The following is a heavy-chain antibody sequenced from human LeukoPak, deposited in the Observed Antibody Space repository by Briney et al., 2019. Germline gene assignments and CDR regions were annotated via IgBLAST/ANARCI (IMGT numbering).Heavy chain of an antibody. CDR2: IYPGDSDT. V-gene: IGHV5-51*01. D-gene: IGHD4/OR15-4a*01. CDR1: GYTFTNYW. CDR3: ARHIGLTTRYFDY. Sequence: GESLKISCKGSGYTFTNYWIGWVRQMPGKGLEWMGMIYPGDSDTRYSPPFQGHVTISVDKSITTAYLQWSSLKASDTAMYYCARHIGLTTRYFDYWGQGTLVTVSS. J-gene: IGHJ4*02.